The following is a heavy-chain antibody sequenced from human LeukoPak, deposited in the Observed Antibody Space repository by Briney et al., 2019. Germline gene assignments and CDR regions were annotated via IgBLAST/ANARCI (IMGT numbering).Heavy chain of an antibody. CDR1: GYILTKNW. CDR2: IYPGNSDT. V-gene: IGHV5-51*01. CDR3: ARFGYTCSLDY. Sequence: GESLKISCKISGYILTKNWIGWVRQVPGKGLEWMGLIYPGNSDTKYSPSFQGQVTFSVDKSISTAYLQWSSLKASDTAMYYCARFGYTCSLDYWGQGTLVTVSS. D-gene: IGHD6-13*01. J-gene: IGHJ4*02.